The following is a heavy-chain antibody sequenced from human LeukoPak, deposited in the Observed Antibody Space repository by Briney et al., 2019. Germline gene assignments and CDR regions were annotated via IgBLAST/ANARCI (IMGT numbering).Heavy chain of an antibody. Sequence: SETLSLTCAVSGGSISSGGYSWSWIRQPPGKGLEWIGYIYHSGSTYYNPSLKSRVTISVDRSKNQFSLKLSSVTAADTAVYYCARTHDYGDFVGWFDPWGQETLVTVSS. J-gene: IGHJ5*02. CDR1: GGSISSGGYS. CDR2: IYHSGST. V-gene: IGHV4-30-2*01. CDR3: ARTHDYGDFVGWFDP. D-gene: IGHD4-17*01.